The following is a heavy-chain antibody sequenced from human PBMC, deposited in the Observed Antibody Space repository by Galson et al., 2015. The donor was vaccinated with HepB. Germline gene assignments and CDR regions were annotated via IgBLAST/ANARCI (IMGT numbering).Heavy chain of an antibody. CDR1: GFTFSSYG. CDR2: IRYDGSNK. V-gene: IGHV3-30*02. J-gene: IGHJ4*02. Sequence: SLRLSCAASGFTFSSYGMRWVRQTPGKGLEWVAFIRYDGSNKYYADSVKGRFTISRDNSKNTLYLQMNSLRAEDTAVYCCAKDLSFRIAAAGPFDYWGQGTLVTVSS. D-gene: IGHD6-13*01. CDR3: AKDLSFRIAAAGPFDY.